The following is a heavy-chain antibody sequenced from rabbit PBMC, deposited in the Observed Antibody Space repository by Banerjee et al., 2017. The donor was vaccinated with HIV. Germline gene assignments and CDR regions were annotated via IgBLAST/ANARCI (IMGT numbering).Heavy chain of an antibody. V-gene: IGHV1S40*01. CDR3: AGDGYADRGFFLL. CDR1: GFSFSSSYY. CDR2: IYAGSSGST. Sequence: QSLEESGGDLVKPGASLTLTCTASGFSFSSSYYMCWVRQAPGKGLEWIACIYAGSSGSTYYASWAKGRFTISKTSSTTVTLQMTSLTAADTATYFCAGDGYADRGFFLLWGPGTLVTVS. J-gene: IGHJ4*01. D-gene: IGHD6-1*01.